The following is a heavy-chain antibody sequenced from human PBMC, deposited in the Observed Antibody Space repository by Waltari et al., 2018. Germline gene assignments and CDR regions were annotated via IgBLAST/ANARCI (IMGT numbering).Heavy chain of an antibody. CDR3: ARVSTVADTDY. D-gene: IGHD4-17*01. Sequence: QLQESGPGLVKPSEPLSLTCAVPGGSFHSYRMNWIRQPPGKGLEWSGEINGNSGNTNYNPALKSRVTFSKDASKDRFSLRLTSVTAADTAVYYCARVSTVADTDYWGQGVLVTVSS. V-gene: IGHV4-59*12. CDR2: INGNSGNT. J-gene: IGHJ4*02. CDR1: GGSFHSYR.